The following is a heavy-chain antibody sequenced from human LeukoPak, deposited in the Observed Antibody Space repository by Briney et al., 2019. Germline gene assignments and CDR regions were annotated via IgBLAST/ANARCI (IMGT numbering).Heavy chain of an antibody. J-gene: IGHJ4*02. CDR2: INPNSGGT. D-gene: IGHD3-22*01. CDR1: GYTFTVYY. Sequence: GASVKVSFKASGYTFTVYYMHWVRQAPGQGLEGMGWINPNSGGTNYAQKFQGRVTMTRDTSISTAYMELSRLRSDDTAVYYCARDFVVINYFDHWGQGTLVTVSS. V-gene: IGHV1-2*02. CDR3: ARDFVVINYFDH.